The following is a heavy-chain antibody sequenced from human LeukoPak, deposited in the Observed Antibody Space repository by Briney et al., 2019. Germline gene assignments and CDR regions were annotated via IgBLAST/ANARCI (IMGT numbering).Heavy chain of an antibody. CDR1: GYTLTSYG. CDR3: ARRRVVTAIPDY. J-gene: IGHJ4*02. V-gene: IGHV1-18*01. Sequence: ASLKVSCKASGYTLTSYGISWVRQAPGQGLEWMGWISAYNGNTNYAQKLQGRVTMTTDTSTSTAYMELRSLRSDDTAVYYCARRRVVTAIPDYWGQGTLVTVSS. CDR2: ISAYNGNT. D-gene: IGHD2-21*02.